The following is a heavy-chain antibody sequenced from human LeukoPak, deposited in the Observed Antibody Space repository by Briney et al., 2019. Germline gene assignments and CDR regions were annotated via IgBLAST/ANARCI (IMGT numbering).Heavy chain of an antibody. V-gene: IGHV4-34*01. CDR1: GGSFSGYY. CDR2: INHSGST. Sequence: SETLSLTCAVYGGSFSGYYWSWVRQPPGKGLEWIGEINHSGSTNYNPSLKSRVTISVDTSKNQFSLKLSSVTAADTAVYYCARGRSKPNFYYYMDVWGKGTTVTVSS. CDR3: ARGRSKPNFYYYMDV. J-gene: IGHJ6*03. D-gene: IGHD5-24*01.